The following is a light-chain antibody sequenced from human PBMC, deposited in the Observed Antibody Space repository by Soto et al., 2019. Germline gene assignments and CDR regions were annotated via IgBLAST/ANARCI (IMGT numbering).Light chain of an antibody. Sequence: EIVLTQSPDTLSLSPGDRATLSCRASQSVNSYLAWYQQKPGQAPRLLIYDGSNRATGIPARFSGSGSGTDFTLTISSLEPEDFAIYYCQHYNNWPPWTFGQGTKVDIK. J-gene: IGKJ1*01. CDR1: QSVNSY. CDR3: QHYNNWPPWT. CDR2: DGS. V-gene: IGKV3-11*01.